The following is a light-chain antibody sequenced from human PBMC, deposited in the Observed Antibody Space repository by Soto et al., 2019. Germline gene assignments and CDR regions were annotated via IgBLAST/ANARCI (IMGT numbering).Light chain of an antibody. Sequence: EIVLTQSPGTLSLSPGERATLSCRASQSVSSSFLAWYQQKPGQAPRLLIYGASSRATGIPDRFSGSGSGTDFPLTISRLEPEDVAVYYCQQYGSSPLTFGGGTKVESK. CDR3: QQYGSSPLT. J-gene: IGKJ4*01. V-gene: IGKV3-20*01. CDR1: QSVSSSF. CDR2: GAS.